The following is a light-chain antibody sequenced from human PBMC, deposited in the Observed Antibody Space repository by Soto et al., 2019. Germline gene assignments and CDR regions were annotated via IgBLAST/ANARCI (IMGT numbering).Light chain of an antibody. CDR3: QQYNNWPRT. Sequence: EIVLTQSPATLSVSPLEIAPLSFRASQSVSSNLAWYQQKPGQAPRLLIYGASTRATGIPARFSGSGSGTEFTLTISSLQSEDFAVYYCQQYNNWPRTFGQGTKVDIK. CDR1: QSVSSN. J-gene: IGKJ1*01. CDR2: GAS. V-gene: IGKV3-15*01.